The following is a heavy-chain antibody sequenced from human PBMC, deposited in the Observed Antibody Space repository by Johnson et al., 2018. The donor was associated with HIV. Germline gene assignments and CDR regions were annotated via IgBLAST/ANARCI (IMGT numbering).Heavy chain of an antibody. V-gene: IGHV3-30*03. D-gene: IGHD5-12*01. CDR1: GFTFSTYG. CDR3: ARGGYSGYDPAGPNAFEI. CDR2: ISYDGSNK. Sequence: QVQLVESGGGLVQPGGSLRLSCAASGFTFSTYGMHWVRQAPGKGMEWVAVISYDGSNKYYADSVKGRFTISRDNSKTTLYLQMNSLRAEDTAVYYCARGGYSGYDPAGPNAFEIVGQGTMVTVSS. J-gene: IGHJ3*02.